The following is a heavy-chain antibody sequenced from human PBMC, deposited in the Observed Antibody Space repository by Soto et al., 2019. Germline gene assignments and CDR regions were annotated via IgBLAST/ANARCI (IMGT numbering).Heavy chain of an antibody. CDR2: INPNSGGT. V-gene: IGHV1-2*02. CDR1: GYTFTGYY. CDR3: ARDYLVRGGMVPRIFDY. Sequence: ASVKVSCKASGYTFTGYYMHWVRQAPGQGLEWMGWINPNSGGTNYAQKFQGRVTMTRDTSISAAYMELSRLRSDDTAVYYCARDYLVRGGMVPRIFDYWGQGTLVTVSS. D-gene: IGHD3-10*01. J-gene: IGHJ4*02.